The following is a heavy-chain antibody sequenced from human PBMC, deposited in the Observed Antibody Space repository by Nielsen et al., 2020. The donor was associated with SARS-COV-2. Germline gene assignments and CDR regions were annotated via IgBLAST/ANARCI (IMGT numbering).Heavy chain of an antibody. J-gene: IGHJ4*02. CDR1: GYTFTSYG. CDR2: ISTYNGNT. D-gene: IGHD1-26*01. Sequence: ASVKVSCKASGYTFTSYGISWVRQAPGQGLEWMGWISTYNGNTNYAQKLQGRVTMTTDTSTSTAYMELRSLRSDDTAVYYCAREIVGATTEYYFDYWGQGTLVTVSS. V-gene: IGHV1-18*04. CDR3: AREIVGATTEYYFDY.